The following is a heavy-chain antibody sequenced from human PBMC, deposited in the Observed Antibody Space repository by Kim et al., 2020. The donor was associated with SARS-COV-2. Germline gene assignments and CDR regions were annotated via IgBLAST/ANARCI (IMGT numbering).Heavy chain of an antibody. D-gene: IGHD4-17*01. J-gene: IGHJ3*02. CDR2: DGST. CDR3: TRDKDGLGI. Sequence: DGSTNYADSVRGRFTISRDNAKNTVYLEMTSLRGEDTAVYYCTRDKDGLGIWGQGTKVTVSS. V-gene: IGHV3-74*01.